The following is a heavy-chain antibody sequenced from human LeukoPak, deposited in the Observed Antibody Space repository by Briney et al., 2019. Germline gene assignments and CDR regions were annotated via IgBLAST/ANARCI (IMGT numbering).Heavy chain of an antibody. CDR3: TKGSGYETSDY. CDR2: ISRDGSSK. V-gene: IGHV3-30*18. CDR1: GFIFSNYD. J-gene: IGHJ4*02. D-gene: IGHD5-12*01. Sequence: GGSLRLSCGASGFIFSNYDMHWVRQAPGKGLEWVAVISRDGSSKYYADSVKGRFTISRDNSKSTLYLQMNSLRAEDTAVYYCTKGSGYETSDYWGQGTLVTVSS.